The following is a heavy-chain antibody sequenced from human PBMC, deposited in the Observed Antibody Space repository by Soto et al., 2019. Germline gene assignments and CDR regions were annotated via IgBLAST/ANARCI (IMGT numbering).Heavy chain of an antibody. CDR3: AKDPYCSGGSCYSDDAFDI. Sequence: EVQLVESGGGLVQPGRSLRLSCAASGFTFDDYAMHWVRQAPGKGLEWVSGISWNSGSIGYADSVKGRFTISRDNAKNSLYLLMNSLRAEDTALYYCAKDPYCSGGSCYSDDAFDIWGQGTMVTVSS. CDR1: GFTFDDYA. D-gene: IGHD2-15*01. CDR2: ISWNSGSI. V-gene: IGHV3-9*01. J-gene: IGHJ3*02.